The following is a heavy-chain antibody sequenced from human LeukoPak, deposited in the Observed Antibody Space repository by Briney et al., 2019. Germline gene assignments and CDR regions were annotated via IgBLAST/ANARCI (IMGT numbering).Heavy chain of an antibody. D-gene: IGHD6-19*01. CDR2: IYSGGST. CDR3: ARDLGYSSGWSGFDP. V-gene: IGHV3-66*01. J-gene: IGHJ5*02. Sequence: GGSLRLSCAASGFTVSSNYMSWVRQAPGKGLEWVSVIYSGGSTYYADSVKGRFTISRDNSKNTVFLQMNSLRVEDTAVYYCARDLGYSSGWSGFDPWGQGTLVTVSS. CDR1: GFTVSSNY.